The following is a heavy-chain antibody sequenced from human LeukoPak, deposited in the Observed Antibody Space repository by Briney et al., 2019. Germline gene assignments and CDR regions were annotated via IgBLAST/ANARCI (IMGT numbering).Heavy chain of an antibody. CDR2: IIPIFGIA. CDR3: ARRQPERSGNPFVY. CDR1: GGAFSSYA. D-gene: IGHD1-14*01. Sequence: SVKVSCKASGGAFSSYAISWVRQAPGQGLEWMGRIIPIFGIANYAQKFQGRVTITADKSTSTAYMELSSLRSEDTAVYYCARRQPERSGNPFVYWGEGALVAVS. V-gene: IGHV1-69*04. J-gene: IGHJ4*02.